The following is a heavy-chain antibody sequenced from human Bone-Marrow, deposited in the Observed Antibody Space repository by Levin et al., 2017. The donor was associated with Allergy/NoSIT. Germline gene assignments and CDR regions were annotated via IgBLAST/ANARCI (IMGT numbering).Heavy chain of an antibody. CDR3: TRGGSFHDFLRGYYDGNYFDP. V-gene: IGHV1-3*01. CDR1: GYSFTTYV. Sequence: RASVKVSCKASGYSFTTYVIHWVRQAPGQRPEWMGWINADNGYTKYSENMQDRVSITRDTSANVVYMQLSRLTSEDTAVYYCTRGGSFHDFLRGYYDGNYFDPWGQGTLVTVSS. J-gene: IGHJ5*02. D-gene: IGHD3-3*01. CDR2: INADNGYT.